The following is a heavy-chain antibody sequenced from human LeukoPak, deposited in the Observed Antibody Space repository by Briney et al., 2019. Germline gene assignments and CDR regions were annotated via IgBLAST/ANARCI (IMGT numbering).Heavy chain of an antibody. CDR1: GGSISSGRYY. Sequence: PSETLSLTCIVSGGSISSGRYYWGWIRQPPGKGLEWIGIIYYSGSTYYDRSLKSRVTISVDTPKNQFSLKLSSVTAADTAVYYCARQGPSEYGSGSYYFDYWGQGTLVTVSS. CDR2: IYYSGST. J-gene: IGHJ4*02. CDR3: ARQGPSEYGSGSYYFDY. D-gene: IGHD3-10*01. V-gene: IGHV4-39*01.